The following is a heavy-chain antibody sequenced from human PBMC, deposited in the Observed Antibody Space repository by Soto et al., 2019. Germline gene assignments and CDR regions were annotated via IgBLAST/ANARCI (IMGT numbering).Heavy chain of an antibody. CDR3: ARYNFRSSSWYYSFDY. Sequence: QVQLVQSGAEVKKPGASVKVSCKASGYTFTSYGVSWVRQAPGQGLEWMGWISANNGNTNYAQNLQGRVTMTIDTSTSTGDMELRSLRSDDTAVYYCARYNFRSSSWYYSFDYWGQGTLVTVSS. CDR1: GYTFTSYG. D-gene: IGHD6-13*01. CDR2: ISANNGNT. V-gene: IGHV1-18*04. J-gene: IGHJ4*02.